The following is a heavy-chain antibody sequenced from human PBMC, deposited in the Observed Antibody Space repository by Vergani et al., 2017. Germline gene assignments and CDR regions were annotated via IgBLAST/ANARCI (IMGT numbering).Heavy chain of an antibody. Sequence: EVQLVESGGGLVQPGRSLRLSCTASGFTFGDYAMSWFRQAPGKGLEWVGFIRSKAYGGTTDYAASVKGRFTISRDDSKSIAYLQMNSLKTEDTAVYYCTRDFLIPYCGGDCHYYFDYWGQGTLVTVSS. D-gene: IGHD2-21*02. J-gene: IGHJ4*02. V-gene: IGHV3-49*03. CDR2: IRSKAYGGTT. CDR1: GFTFGDYA. CDR3: TRDFLIPYCGGDCHYYFDY.